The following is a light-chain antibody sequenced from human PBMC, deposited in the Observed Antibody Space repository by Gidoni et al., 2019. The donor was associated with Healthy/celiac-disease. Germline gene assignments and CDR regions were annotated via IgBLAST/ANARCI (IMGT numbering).Light chain of an antibody. CDR2: GKN. CDR1: SLRSYY. J-gene: IGLJ2*01. V-gene: IGLV3-19*01. CDR3: NSRDSSGNVV. Sequence: SSELTQDPAVSVALGQTVRLTCQGDSLRSYYASRYQQKPGQATVLVIYGKNNRPSGIPDRFSGSSSGNTASLTITGAQAEDEADYYCNSRDSSGNVVFGGGTKLTVL.